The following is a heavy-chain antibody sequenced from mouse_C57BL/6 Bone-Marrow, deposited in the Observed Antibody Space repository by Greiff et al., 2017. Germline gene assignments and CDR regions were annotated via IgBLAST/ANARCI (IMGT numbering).Heavy chain of an antibody. D-gene: IGHD1-1*01. V-gene: IGHV1-81*01. CDR3: ARWTLVTTVVAHWYFDV. J-gene: IGHJ1*03. CDR2: IYPRSGNT. CDR1: GYTFTSYG. Sequence: QVQLQQSGAELARPGASVKLSCKASGYTFTSYGISWVKQRTGQGLEWIGEIYPRSGNTYYNEKFKGKATLTADKSSSTAYMELRSLTSEDSAVYCFARWTLVTTVVAHWYFDVWGTGTTVTVSS.